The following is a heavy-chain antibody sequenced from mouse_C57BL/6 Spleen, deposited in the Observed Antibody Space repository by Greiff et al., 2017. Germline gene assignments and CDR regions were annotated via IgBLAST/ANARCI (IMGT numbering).Heavy chain of an antibody. CDR2: ISDGGSYT. V-gene: IGHV5-4*01. CDR3: ARAGRFSYYFDY. CDR1: GFTFSSYA. J-gene: IGHJ2*01. Sequence: EVHLVESGGGLVKPGGSLKLSCAASGFTFSSYAMSWVRQTPEKRLEWVATISDGGSYTYYPDNAKGRFTISRDNAKNNLYLQMSHLKSEDTAMYYCARAGRFSYYFDYWGQGTTLTVSS.